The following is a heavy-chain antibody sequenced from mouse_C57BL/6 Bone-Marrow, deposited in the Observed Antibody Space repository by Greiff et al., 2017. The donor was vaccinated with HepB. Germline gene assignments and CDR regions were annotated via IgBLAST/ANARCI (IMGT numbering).Heavy chain of an antibody. V-gene: IGHV5-17*01. CDR2: ISSGSSTI. D-gene: IGHD2-5*01. J-gene: IGHJ3*01. CDR3: ARCLYSNPFAY. Sequence: DVKLQESGGGLVKPGGSLKLSCAASGFTFSDYGMHWVRQAPEKGLEWVAYISSGSSTIYYADTVKGRFTISRDNAKNTLFLQMTSLRSEDTAMYYCARCLYSNPFAYWCQGNLVTVSA. CDR1: GFTFSDYG.